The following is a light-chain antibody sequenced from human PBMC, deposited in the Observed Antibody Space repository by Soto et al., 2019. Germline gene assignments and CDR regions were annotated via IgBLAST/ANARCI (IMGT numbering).Light chain of an antibody. Sequence: DLQMTQSPSTLSASXGGRVIITCRASQSISSWLAWYQQKPGKVPNLLIYDASNLESGVPSRFSGSGSGTEFTLTISSLQPDDFATYYCQQYQSSWTFGQGTKVDIK. CDR3: QQYQSSWT. J-gene: IGKJ1*01. V-gene: IGKV1-5*01. CDR1: QSISSW. CDR2: DAS.